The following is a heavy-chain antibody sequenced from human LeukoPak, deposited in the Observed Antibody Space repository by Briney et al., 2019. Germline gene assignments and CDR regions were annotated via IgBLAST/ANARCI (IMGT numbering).Heavy chain of an antibody. Sequence: ASVKVSCKASGYTFTSYGISWVRQAPGLGLEWMGWISAYNGNTNYAQKLQGRVTMTTDTSTSTAYMELRSLRSDDTAVYYCARDRPSSITMVRGVTNWFDPWGQGTLVTVSS. V-gene: IGHV1-18*01. CDR1: GYTFTSYG. D-gene: IGHD3-10*01. J-gene: IGHJ5*02. CDR3: ARDRPSSITMVRGVTNWFDP. CDR2: ISAYNGNT.